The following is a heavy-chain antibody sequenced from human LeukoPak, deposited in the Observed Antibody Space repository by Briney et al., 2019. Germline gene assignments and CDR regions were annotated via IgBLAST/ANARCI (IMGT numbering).Heavy chain of an antibody. CDR1: GGSISSYY. CDR2: IYTSGST. V-gene: IGHV4-4*07. Sequence: SETLSLTCTVSGGSISSYYWSWIRQPAGKGLEWIGRIYTSGSTNYNPSLKSRVTMSVDTSKNQFSLKLSSVTAADTAVYYCARVWGCTGGSCYSLMIDYWGQGILVTVSS. J-gene: IGHJ4*02. CDR3: ARVWGCTGGSCYSLMIDY. D-gene: IGHD2-15*01.